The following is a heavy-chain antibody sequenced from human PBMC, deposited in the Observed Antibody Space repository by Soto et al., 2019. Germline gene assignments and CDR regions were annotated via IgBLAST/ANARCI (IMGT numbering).Heavy chain of an antibody. CDR3: ARDLAYCTSTSCYLYY. J-gene: IGHJ4*02. D-gene: IGHD2-2*01. V-gene: IGHV1-18*01. Sequence: ASVKVSCKASGYTLISYGISWVRQAPGQGLEWMGWISAYNGNTDYAQKFQGRVTMTTDTSTSTAYMELRSLRSDDTAVYYCARDLAYCTSTSCYLYYWGQGTLVTVSS. CDR1: GYTLISYG. CDR2: ISAYNGNT.